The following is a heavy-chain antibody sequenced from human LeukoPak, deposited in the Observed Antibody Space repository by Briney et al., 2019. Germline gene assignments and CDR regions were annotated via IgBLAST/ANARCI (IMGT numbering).Heavy chain of an antibody. CDR3: ARGRGRGMVDPEYDY. D-gene: IGHD2-15*01. V-gene: IGHV1-46*01. CDR1: GYTFTSYY. CDR2: INPSGGST. Sequence: ASVKVSCKASGYTFTSYYMHWVRQAPGQGLEWMGIINPSGGSTSYAQKFQGRVTMTRGTSTSTVYMELSSLRSEDTAVYYCARGRGRGMVDPEYDYWGQGTLVTVSS. J-gene: IGHJ4*02.